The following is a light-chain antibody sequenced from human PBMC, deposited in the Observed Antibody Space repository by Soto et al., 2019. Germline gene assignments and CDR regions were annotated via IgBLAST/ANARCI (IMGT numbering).Light chain of an antibody. CDR1: SSNIGAGYD. CDR2: GNS. Sequence: SVLTQPPSVSGAPGQRVTISCSGSSSNIGAGYDVNWYRQLPGTAPKLLIYGNSDRPSGVPDRFSGSKSGTSASLAITGLQAEDEADYFCQSYDRSMRTYVFGTGTKVT. J-gene: IGLJ1*01. V-gene: IGLV1-40*01. CDR3: QSYDRSMRTYV.